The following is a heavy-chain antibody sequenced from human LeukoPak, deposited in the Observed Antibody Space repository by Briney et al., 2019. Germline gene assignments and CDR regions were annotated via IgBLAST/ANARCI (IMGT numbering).Heavy chain of an antibody. CDR3: ARYEGYISSWYRFLDN. CDR2: IYSGGST. D-gene: IGHD6-13*01. CDR1: GLTVSGNY. J-gene: IGHJ4*02. V-gene: IGHV3-53*01. Sequence: GGSLRLSCVASGLTVSGNYLSWVRQAPGEGLEWVSVIYSGGSTYYADSAKGRFTISRDNSKNTLYLEMNSLRAEDTAVYYCARYEGYISSWYRFLDNWGQGTLVTVSS.